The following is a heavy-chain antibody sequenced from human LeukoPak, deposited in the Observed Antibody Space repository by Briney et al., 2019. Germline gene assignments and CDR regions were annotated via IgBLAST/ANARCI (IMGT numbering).Heavy chain of an antibody. V-gene: IGHV4-59*01. CDR2: VYYSGST. Sequence: SETLSLTCTVSGDFITAYYWSWIRQPPGKGLEWIGYVYYSGSTEYNPSLRSRVTISLGVSKQQFSLNLTSVTAADTAVYYCASNTGTVFDYWGQGALVTVSS. CDR3: ASNTGTVFDY. CDR1: GDFITAYY. D-gene: IGHD7-27*01. J-gene: IGHJ4*02.